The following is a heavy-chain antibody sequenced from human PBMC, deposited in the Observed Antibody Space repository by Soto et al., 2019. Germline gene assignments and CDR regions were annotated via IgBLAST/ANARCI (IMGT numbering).Heavy chain of an antibody. CDR3: AGEKVGTTGIDF. J-gene: IGHJ4*02. V-gene: IGHV1-8*01. D-gene: IGHD1-26*01. CDR2: MNPNSGNT. Sequence: QAQLVQSGAEVKKPGASVKVSCKASGYTFTGYDINWVRQATGQGLEWMGWMNPNSGNTGYAQNFQGRVTMTRDNSITTAYMERTSLRDVDSAVYYCAGEKVGTTGIDFGGQVTLVTVSS. CDR1: GYTFTGYD.